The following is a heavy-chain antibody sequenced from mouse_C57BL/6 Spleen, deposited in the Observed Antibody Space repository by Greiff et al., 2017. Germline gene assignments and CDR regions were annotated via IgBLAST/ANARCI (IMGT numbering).Heavy chain of an antibody. CDR2: IRKKANGYTT. CDR3: ARGADYDVWFAY. V-gene: IGHV7-3*01. J-gene: IGHJ3*01. CDR1: GFTFTDYY. Sequence: EVKVVESGGGLVQPGGSLSLSCAASGFTFTDYYMSWVSQPPGKALEWLGFIRKKANGYTTEYSASVKGRFTISRDNSPSILYLQMNALRAEDSATYYCARGADYDVWFAYWGQGTLVTVSA. D-gene: IGHD2-4*01.